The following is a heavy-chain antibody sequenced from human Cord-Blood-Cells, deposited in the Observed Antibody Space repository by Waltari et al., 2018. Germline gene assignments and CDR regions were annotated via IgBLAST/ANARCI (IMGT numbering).Heavy chain of an antibody. V-gene: IGHV1-69*06. D-gene: IGHD2-2*01. CDR1: GGTFSSYA. CDR2: IIPFVGTA. CDR3: ARDLDDPIVPAAPG. J-gene: IGHJ4*02. Sequence: QVQLVQSGAEVKKPGSSVKVSCKASGGTFSSYAISWVRQAPGQGLEWVGGIIPFVGTASYAQKFQGRVTITADKSTSTAYMELSSLRSEDTAVYYCARDLDDPIVPAAPGWGQGTLVTVSS.